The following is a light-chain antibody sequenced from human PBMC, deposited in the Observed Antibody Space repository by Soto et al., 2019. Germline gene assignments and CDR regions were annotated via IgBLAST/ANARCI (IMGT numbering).Light chain of an antibody. J-gene: IGKJ5*01. Sequence: EIALTQSPATLSVSPGEGATLSCRASQSVGSLLAWYQQNPGQAPRLLIYRASTRAAGLPDRFSGSGSETDFTLTISSLQSEDFAVYYCQQYNKWPITVGQGTRLEIK. CDR2: RAS. CDR1: QSVGSL. V-gene: IGKV3-15*01. CDR3: QQYNKWPIT.